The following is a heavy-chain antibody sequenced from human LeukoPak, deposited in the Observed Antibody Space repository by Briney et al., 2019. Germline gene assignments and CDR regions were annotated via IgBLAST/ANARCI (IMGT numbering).Heavy chain of an antibody. CDR2: IYYSGSS. V-gene: IGHV4-59*01. D-gene: IGHD3-10*01. J-gene: IGHJ4*02. CDR1: GGSISTYY. CDR3: ARTEYYFDH. Sequence: PSETLSLTCTVSGGSISTYYWSWIRQPPGKGLEWIGYIYYSGSSNYNPSFKSRVTMSVDTSKKQFSLRVTSVTAADTAVYYCARTEYYFDHWGQGSLVTVSS.